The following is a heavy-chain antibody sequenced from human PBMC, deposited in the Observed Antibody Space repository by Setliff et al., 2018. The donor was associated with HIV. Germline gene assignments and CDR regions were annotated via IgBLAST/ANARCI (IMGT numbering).Heavy chain of an antibody. CDR1: GGSVSSSGYY. D-gene: IGHD5-12*01. CDR2: IYTSGST. Sequence: TLSLTCSVSGGSVSSSGYYWSWIRQSAEKGLEWIGHIYTSGSTNYNPSLKSRVTISVDTSNQQFSLELTSVTAADTAKYYCARQVSIPEVAITPVDYWGQGALVTVSS. CDR3: ARQVSIPEVAITPVDY. J-gene: IGHJ4*02. V-gene: IGHV4-61*09.